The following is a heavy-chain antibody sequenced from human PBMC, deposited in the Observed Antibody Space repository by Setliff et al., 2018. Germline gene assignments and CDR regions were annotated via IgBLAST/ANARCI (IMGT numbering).Heavy chain of an antibody. CDR2: IYYRGNT. J-gene: IGHJ4*02. D-gene: IGHD1-1*01. CDR1: GGSISSGVYY. CDR3: ARTGTYRYFDY. V-gene: IGHV4-39*01. Sequence: SETLSLTCNVSGGSISSGVYYWAWIRQPPGKGLEWIGRIYYRGNTYYNASLKSRLTISVDTSKSQFSLKLRSVTAADTAVYYCARTGTYRYFDYWGQGTQVTVSS.